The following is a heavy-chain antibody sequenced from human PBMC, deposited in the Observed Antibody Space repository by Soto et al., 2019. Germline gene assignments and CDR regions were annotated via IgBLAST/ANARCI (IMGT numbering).Heavy chain of an antibody. CDR1: GGSISSGGYY. Sequence: QVQLQESGPGLVKPSQTLSLTCTVSGGSISSGGYYWSWIRQHPGKGLEWIGYSYYSGSTYYNPSLKSRVTISVDTSKNQFSLKLSSVTAADTAVYYCARGGPYSSGWYVNYYYYMDVWGKGTTVTFSS. V-gene: IGHV4-31*03. D-gene: IGHD6-19*01. J-gene: IGHJ6*03. CDR2: SYYSGST. CDR3: ARGGPYSSGWYVNYYYYMDV.